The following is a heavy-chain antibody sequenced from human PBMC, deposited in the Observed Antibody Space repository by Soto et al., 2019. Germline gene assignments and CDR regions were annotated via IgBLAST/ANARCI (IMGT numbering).Heavy chain of an antibody. D-gene: IGHD5-12*01. CDR1: GGTFSSYT. Sequence: ASVKVSCKASGGTFSSYTISWVRQAPGQGLEWMGRIIPILGIANYAQKFQGRVTITADKSTSTAYMELSSLRSEDTAVYYCARDPTSGYFNYYYYMDVWGKGTTVTVSS. CDR3: ARDPTSGYFNYYYYMDV. V-gene: IGHV1-69*04. CDR2: IIPILGIA. J-gene: IGHJ6*03.